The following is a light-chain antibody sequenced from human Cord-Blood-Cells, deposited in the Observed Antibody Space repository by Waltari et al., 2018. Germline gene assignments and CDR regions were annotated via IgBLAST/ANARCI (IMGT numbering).Light chain of an antibody. J-gene: IGLJ3*02. Sequence: QSALTQPASVSGSPGKSITISCTGTSSDVGSYNLVSWYQQHPGKAPKLMIYQGSKRPSGVSNRFSGSKCHNTASLTISGLQAEDEADYYCCSYAGRVFGGGTKLTVL. V-gene: IGLV2-23*01. CDR1: SSDVGSYNL. CDR2: QGS. CDR3: CSYAGRV.